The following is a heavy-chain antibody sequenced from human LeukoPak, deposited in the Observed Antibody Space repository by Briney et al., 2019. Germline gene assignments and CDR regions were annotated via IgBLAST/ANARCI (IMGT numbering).Heavy chain of an antibody. J-gene: IGHJ4*02. D-gene: IGHD6-13*01. CDR1: GFTFSSYW. CDR3: AGHHQAYSRTY. V-gene: IGHV3-74*01. Sequence: GGSLRLSCAASGFTFSSYWTHWVRQAPGKGRVWVSRISTDGSSTTYADSVKGRFTISRDNAKDTLYLQMNSLRAEDTAVYYCAGHHQAYSRTYWGQGTLVTVSS. CDR2: ISTDGSST.